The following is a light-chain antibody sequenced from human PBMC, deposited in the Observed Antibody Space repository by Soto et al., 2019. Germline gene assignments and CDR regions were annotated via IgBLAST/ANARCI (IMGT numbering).Light chain of an antibody. V-gene: IGKV3-20*01. Sequence: EIVLTQSPGTLSLSPGERATLSCRASQSVSSSYLAWYQQKPGQAPRPLIYGASSRAIGIPDRFSGSGSGTDFTLTIGGLGLENFAVYYCQQYGSSPWTFGQGTKVDIK. CDR3: QQYGSSPWT. CDR1: QSVSSSY. J-gene: IGKJ1*01. CDR2: GAS.